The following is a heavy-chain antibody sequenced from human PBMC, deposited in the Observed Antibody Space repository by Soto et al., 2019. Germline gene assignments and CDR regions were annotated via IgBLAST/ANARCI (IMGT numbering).Heavy chain of an antibody. J-gene: IGHJ4*01. CDR1: GGSISSYY. CDR2: IYYSGST. CDR3: ARVHVMVVAGSTFDY. V-gene: IGHV4-59*08. D-gene: IGHD6-19*01. Sequence: SETLSLTCTVSGGSISSYYWSWIRQPPGKGLEWIGYIYYSGSTNYNPSLKSRVTISVDTSNNQFSLKLTSVTAADTAVYYCARVHVMVVAGSTFDYWGHGTLVTVSS.